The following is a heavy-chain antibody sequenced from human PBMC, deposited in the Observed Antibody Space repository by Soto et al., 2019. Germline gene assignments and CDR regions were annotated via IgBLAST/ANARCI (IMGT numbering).Heavy chain of an antibody. CDR2: ISAYNGNT. Sequence: XSVKVACPASGSPFTSYGSIWVRQAPGQGLEWMGWISAYNGNTNYAQKLQGRVTMTTDTSTSTAYMELRSLRSDDTAVYYCARDRSNSYYGGNSDAFDIWGQGTMVTVSS. CDR1: GSPFTSYG. J-gene: IGHJ3*02. CDR3: ARDRSNSYYGGNSDAFDI. V-gene: IGHV1-18*01. D-gene: IGHD4-17*01.